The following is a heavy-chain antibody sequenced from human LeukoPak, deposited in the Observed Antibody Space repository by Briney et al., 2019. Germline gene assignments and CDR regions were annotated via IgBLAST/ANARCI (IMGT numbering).Heavy chain of an antibody. D-gene: IGHD1-26*01. CDR3: ARGYGSYQDY. CDR1: GFTFSSYW. Sequence: PGGSLRLSCAASGFTFSSYWMHWVRQAPGKGLVWVSRLNSDGSSANYADSVKGRFTISRDNAKNTLYLQMNSLRAEDTAVYYCARGYGSYQDYWGQGTLVTVSP. J-gene: IGHJ4*02. V-gene: IGHV3-74*01. CDR2: LNSDGSSA.